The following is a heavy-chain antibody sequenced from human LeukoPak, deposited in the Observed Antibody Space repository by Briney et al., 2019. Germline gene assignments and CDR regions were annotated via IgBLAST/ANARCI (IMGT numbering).Heavy chain of an antibody. CDR1: GFTFSSFD. J-gene: IGHJ6*03. V-gene: IGHV3-13*01. D-gene: IGHD1-1*01. Sequence: GGSLRLSRAASGFTFSSFDMHWVRQPAGQGLEWVSTIGTASDTYYPGSVEGRFTLSRDNAKNSLYLQMNSLTAGDTAVYYCARGPPRGKYYYMDVWGKGTTVTVSS. CDR2: IGTASDT. CDR3: ARGPPRGKYYYMDV.